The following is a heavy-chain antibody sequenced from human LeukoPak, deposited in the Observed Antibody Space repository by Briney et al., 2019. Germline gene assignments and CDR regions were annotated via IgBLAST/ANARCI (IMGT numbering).Heavy chain of an antibody. J-gene: IGHJ4*02. CDR2: ISSSSSTI. CDR1: GFTFSGYS. CDR3: ATNPSHSGYGQGLDY. V-gene: IGHV3-48*01. Sequence: GGSLRLSCAASGFTFSGYSMNWVRQAPGKGLEWVSYISSSSSTIYYADSVKGRFTISRDNAKNSLYLQMNSLRAEDTAVYYCATNPSHSGYGQGLDYWGQGTLVTVSS. D-gene: IGHD5-12*01.